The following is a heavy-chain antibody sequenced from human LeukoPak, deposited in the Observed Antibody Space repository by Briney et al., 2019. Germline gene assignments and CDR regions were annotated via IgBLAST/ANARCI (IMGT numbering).Heavy chain of an antibody. J-gene: IGHJ4*02. V-gene: IGHV3-15*01. Sequence: ETLSLTCTVSGGSISSYYWSWVRQAPGKGLEWVGRIKSKTDGGTTDYAAPVKGRFTISRDDSKNTLYLQMNSLKTEDTAVYYCTTRYYWGQGTLVTVSS. CDR1: GGSISSYY. CDR2: IKSKTDGGTT. CDR3: TTRYY.